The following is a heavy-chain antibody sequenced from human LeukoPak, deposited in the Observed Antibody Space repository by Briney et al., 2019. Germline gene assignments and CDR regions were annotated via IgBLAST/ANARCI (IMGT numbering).Heavy chain of an antibody. CDR2: ISSSSSYI. Sequence: PGGSLRLSCAASGFTFSSYSMNWVRQAPGKGLEWVSSISSSSSYIYYADSVKGRFTISRDNAKNSLYLQMNSLRAEDTAVYYCARAGNYYDSSGYYSRPYYFDYWGQGTLVTVSS. CDR3: ARAGNYYDSSGYYSRPYYFDY. J-gene: IGHJ4*02. D-gene: IGHD3-22*01. V-gene: IGHV3-21*01. CDR1: GFTFSSYS.